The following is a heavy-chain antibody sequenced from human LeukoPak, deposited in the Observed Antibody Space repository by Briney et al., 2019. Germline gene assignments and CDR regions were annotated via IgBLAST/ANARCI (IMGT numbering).Heavy chain of an antibody. CDR1: GFTFSSYA. J-gene: IGHJ4*02. D-gene: IGHD5-24*01. Sequence: GGSLRLSCAASGFTFSSYAMSWVRQAPGKGLEWVSAISASGDNTHYADSVKGRFTISRDNSKNTLYLQLNSLRAEDTAVFYCAKDGGATATLTSEHDYWGQGTLVTVSS. CDR2: ISASGDNT. V-gene: IGHV3-23*01. CDR3: AKDGGATATLTSEHDY.